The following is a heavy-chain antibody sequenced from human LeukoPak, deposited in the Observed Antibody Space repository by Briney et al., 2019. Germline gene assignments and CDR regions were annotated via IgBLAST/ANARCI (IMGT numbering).Heavy chain of an antibody. Sequence: PSQTLSLTCTVSGGSISSGSYYWSWIRQPAGKGLEWIGRIYTSGSTNYNPSLKSRVTISVDTSKNQFSLKLSSVTAADTAVYYCVEGRSGHDYWGQGTLVTVSS. CDR3: VEGRSGHDY. D-gene: IGHD3-10*01. CDR1: GGSISSGSYY. V-gene: IGHV4-61*02. J-gene: IGHJ4*02. CDR2: IYTSGST.